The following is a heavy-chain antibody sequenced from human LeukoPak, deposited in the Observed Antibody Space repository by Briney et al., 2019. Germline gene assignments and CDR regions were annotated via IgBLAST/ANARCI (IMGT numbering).Heavy chain of an antibody. D-gene: IGHD1-1*01. J-gene: IGHJ4*02. CDR2: ISSSSSYI. V-gene: IGHV3-21*01. CDR3: ARGHSKNLRYPVDY. CDR1: GFTFSSYS. Sequence: SGGSLRLSCAASGFTFSSYSMNWVRQAPGKGLEWVSSISSSSSYIYYADLVKGRFTISRDNAKNSLYLQMNSLRAEDTAVYYCARGHSKNLRYPVDYWGQGTLVTVSS.